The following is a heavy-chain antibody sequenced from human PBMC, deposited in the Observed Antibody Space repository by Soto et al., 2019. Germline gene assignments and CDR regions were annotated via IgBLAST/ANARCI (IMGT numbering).Heavy chain of an antibody. D-gene: IGHD2-2*01. CDR1: GYTFSDYY. CDR3: AKEPAAAKPEGVDF. V-gene: IGHV1-2*02. Sequence: ASVKVSCKASGYTFSDYYIHWVRQAPGQGLEWMGWINPNSGGTKYAPKFQGGVTMTRDTSITTAYMELSRLRSGDTAVYYCAKEPAAAKPEGVDFWGQGTLVTVSS. J-gene: IGHJ4*02. CDR2: INPNSGGT.